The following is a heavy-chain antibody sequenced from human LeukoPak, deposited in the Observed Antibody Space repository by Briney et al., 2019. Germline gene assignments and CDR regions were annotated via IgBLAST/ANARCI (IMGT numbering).Heavy chain of an antibody. CDR3: AREGGWATTANDY. CDR1: GFTFSTYE. J-gene: IGHJ4*02. D-gene: IGHD1-1*01. Sequence: GGSLRLSCTASGFTFSTYEMNWVRQAPEKGLEWVSYISGSGSTIYYADSVKGRFTISRDNAKNSLYLQMSSLRAEDTALYYCAREGGWATTANDYWGQGTLVTVSS. CDR2: ISGSGSTI. V-gene: IGHV3-48*03.